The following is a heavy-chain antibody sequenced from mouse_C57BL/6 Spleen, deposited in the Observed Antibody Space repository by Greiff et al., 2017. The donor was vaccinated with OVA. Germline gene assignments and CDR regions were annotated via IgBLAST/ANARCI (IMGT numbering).Heavy chain of an antibody. D-gene: IGHD1-1*01. J-gene: IGHJ1*03. CDR2: ISYSGST. CDR3: ARERITTVVRYFDV. V-gene: IGHV3-1*01. CDR1: GYSITSGYD. Sequence: DVQLQESGPGMVKPSQSLSLTCTVTGYSITSGYDWHWIRHFPGNILEWMGYISYSGSTNYNPSLKSRISITHDTSKNHFFLKLNSVTTEDTATYYCARERITTVVRYFDVWGTGTTVTVSS.